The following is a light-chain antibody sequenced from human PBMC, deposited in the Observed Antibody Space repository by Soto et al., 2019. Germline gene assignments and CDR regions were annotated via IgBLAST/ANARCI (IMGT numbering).Light chain of an antibody. CDR3: QQYDM. Sequence: DIQMTQSPSTLSASIGDKVTITCRATQSISSWLAWYQHKPGEAPKLLIYDASDLETGVPLRFSGRGSETEFTLTINGLQPDDFATYYCQQYDMFGPGTKVDIK. CDR2: DAS. CDR1: QSISSW. J-gene: IGKJ1*01. V-gene: IGKV1-5*01.